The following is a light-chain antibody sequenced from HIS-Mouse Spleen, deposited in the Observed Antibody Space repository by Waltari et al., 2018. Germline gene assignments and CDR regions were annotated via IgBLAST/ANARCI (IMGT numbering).Light chain of an antibody. J-gene: IGKJ5*01. CDR3: QQFNSFLIT. Sequence: AIQLTQSPSSLSASVGDRVTITCRASQGISSALAWYQQKPWKAPKLLIYDASSLESGVPSRFSGSGSGTDFTLTISSLQPEDFATYYCQQFNSFLITFGQGTRLEIK. CDR2: DAS. V-gene: IGKV1-13*02. CDR1: QGISSA.